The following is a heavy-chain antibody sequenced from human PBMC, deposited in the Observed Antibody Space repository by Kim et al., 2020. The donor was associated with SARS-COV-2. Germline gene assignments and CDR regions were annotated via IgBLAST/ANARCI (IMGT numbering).Heavy chain of an antibody. CDR2: IYRGGQT. CDR1: GFTVSNNY. CDR3: ARRSSSNRSHDY. Sequence: GGSLRLSCAASGFTVSNNYINWVRQAPGKGLEWVAVIYRGGQTYYTDSVKGRFTVSRDSSKNALFLQMNSLRAEDTATYYCARRSSSNRSHDYWGQGTLV. V-gene: IGHV3-53*01. D-gene: IGHD2-2*01. J-gene: IGHJ4*02.